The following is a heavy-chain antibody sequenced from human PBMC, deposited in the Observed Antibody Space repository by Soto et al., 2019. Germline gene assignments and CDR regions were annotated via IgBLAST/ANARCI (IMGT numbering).Heavy chain of an antibody. D-gene: IGHD2-2*03. CDR3: AKDRGGYCSSTSGCGFDY. Sequence: QVQLVESGGGVVQPGRSLRLSCAASGFTFSSYGMHWVRQAPGKGLECVAVISYDGSNKYYADSVKGRFTISRDNSKNTLYLQMNSLRAEDTAVYYCAKDRGGYCSSTSGCGFDYWGQGTLVTVSS. V-gene: IGHV3-30*18. J-gene: IGHJ4*02. CDR1: GFTFSSYG. CDR2: ISYDGSNK.